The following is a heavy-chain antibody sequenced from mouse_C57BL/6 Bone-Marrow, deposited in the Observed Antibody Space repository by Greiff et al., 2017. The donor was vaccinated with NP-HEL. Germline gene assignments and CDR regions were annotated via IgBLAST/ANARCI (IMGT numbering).Heavy chain of an antibody. D-gene: IGHD2-3*01. J-gene: IGHJ3*01. CDR3: FYDGYYVAY. Sequence: EVQLKESGPELVKPGASVKMSCKASGYTFTDYNMHWVKQSHGKSLEWIGYINPNNGGTSYNQKFKGKATLTVNKSSSTAYMELRSLTSEDSAVYYCFYDGYYVAYWGQGTLVTVSA. CDR2: INPNNGGT. CDR1: GYTFTDYN. V-gene: IGHV1-22*01.